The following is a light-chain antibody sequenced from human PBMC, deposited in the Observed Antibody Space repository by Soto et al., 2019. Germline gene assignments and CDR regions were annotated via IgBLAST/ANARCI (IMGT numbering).Light chain of an antibody. CDR2: KAS. CDR3: QQYKSYSWT. V-gene: IGKV1-5*03. CDR1: QGISSW. Sequence: DIQMTQSPSTLSASVGERVNSTCRASQGISSWLAWYQQKPGKAPQVLIYKASSVQSGVPSRFSGSGSGTEFTRTIISLQPDDFATCFCQQYKSYSWTFGQGTKVEI. J-gene: IGKJ1*01.